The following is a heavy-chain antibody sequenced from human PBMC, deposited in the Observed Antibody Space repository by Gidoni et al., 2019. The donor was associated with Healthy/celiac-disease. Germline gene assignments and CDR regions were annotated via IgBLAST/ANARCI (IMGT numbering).Heavy chain of an antibody. Sequence: QLQLKESGPGLVKPSETLSLTGTVSGGSISSSSYYWGWIRQPPGKGLEWIGSIYYSGSTYYTPSLKSRVPISVDTSKTQFSLKLSSVTAADTAVYYCARPTGRFGELFTGWGQGTLVTVSS. CDR2: IYYSGST. J-gene: IGHJ4*02. CDR3: ARPTGRFGELFTG. V-gene: IGHV4-39*01. CDR1: GGSISSSSYY. D-gene: IGHD3-10*01.